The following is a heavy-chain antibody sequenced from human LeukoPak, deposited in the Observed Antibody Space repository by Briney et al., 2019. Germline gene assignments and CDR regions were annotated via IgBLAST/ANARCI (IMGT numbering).Heavy chain of an antibody. CDR2: IYTSEST. CDR3: ARVYYDSTGYYYRTRYYFDF. J-gene: IGHJ4*02. Sequence: SETLSLTCTVSGASISTYYWSWIRQPAGKGLEWIGHIYTSESTNYNPSLKSRVTMSVDTSKNQFSLKLTPVTAADTAVYYCARVYYDSTGYYYRTRYYFDFWGQGTLVTVSS. CDR1: GASISTYY. D-gene: IGHD3-22*01. V-gene: IGHV4-4*07.